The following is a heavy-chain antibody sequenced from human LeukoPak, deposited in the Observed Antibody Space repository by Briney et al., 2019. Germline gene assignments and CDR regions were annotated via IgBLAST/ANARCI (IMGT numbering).Heavy chain of an antibody. CDR2: INPNSGGT. CDR1: GYTFTSYY. V-gene: IGHV1-2*02. J-gene: IGHJ4*02. Sequence: ASVKVSCKASGYTFTSYYMHWVRQAPGQGLEWMGWINPNSGGTNYAQKFQGRVTMTRDTSISTAYMELSRLRSDDTAVYYCARGAAGGGYSYVDYWGQGTLVTVSS. D-gene: IGHD5-18*01. CDR3: ARGAAGGGYSYVDY.